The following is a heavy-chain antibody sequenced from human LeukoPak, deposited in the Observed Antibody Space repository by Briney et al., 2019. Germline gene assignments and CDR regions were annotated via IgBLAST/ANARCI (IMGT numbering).Heavy chain of an antibody. D-gene: IGHD1-1*01. Sequence: PSETLSLTCTVSGGSISSSSYYWGWIRQPPGKGLEWIGSIYYSGSTYYNPSLKSRVTISVDTSKNQFSLKLSSVTAADTAVYYCASPSVGNWNLYAFDIWGQGTMVTVSS. CDR1: GGSISSSSYY. V-gene: IGHV4-39*07. CDR2: IYYSGST. CDR3: ASPSVGNWNLYAFDI. J-gene: IGHJ3*02.